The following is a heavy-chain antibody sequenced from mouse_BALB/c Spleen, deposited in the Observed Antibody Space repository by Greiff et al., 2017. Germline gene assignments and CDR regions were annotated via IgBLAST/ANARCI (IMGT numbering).Heavy chain of an antibody. Sequence: VKLMESGAELMKPGASVKISCKATGYTFSSYWIEWVKQRPGHGLEWIGEILPGSGSTNYNEKFKGKATFTADTSSNTAYMQLSSLTSEDSAVYYCARRVLQRGRAYWGQGTLVTVSA. V-gene: IGHV1-9*01. CDR1: GYTFSSYW. CDR2: ILPGSGST. CDR3: ARRVLQRGRAY. J-gene: IGHJ3*01. D-gene: IGHD4-1*02.